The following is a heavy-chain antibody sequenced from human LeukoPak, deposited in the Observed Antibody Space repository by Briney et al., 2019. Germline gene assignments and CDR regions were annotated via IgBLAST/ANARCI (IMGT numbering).Heavy chain of an antibody. Sequence: GGSLRLSCAASGFTFSSYQMNWVRQAPGEGLEWVSYISGSDSRIYYADSVKSRFTISRDNAKNSLFLQMNSLRAEDTAVYYCARRFDVWGQGTTVTVSS. CDR1: GFTFSSYQ. J-gene: IGHJ6*02. CDR3: ARRFDV. V-gene: IGHV3-48*03. CDR2: ISGSDSRI.